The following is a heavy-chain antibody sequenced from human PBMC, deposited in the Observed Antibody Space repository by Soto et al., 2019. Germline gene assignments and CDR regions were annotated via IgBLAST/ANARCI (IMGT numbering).Heavy chain of an antibody. V-gene: IGHV1-58*01. D-gene: IGHD6-13*01. J-gene: IGHJ6*02. CDR3: AARAALSYYYYGMDV. Sequence: SVKVSCKASGFTFTSSAVQWVRQARGQRLEWIGWIVVGSGNTNYAQKFQERVTITRDMSTSTAYMELSSLRSEDTAVYYCAARAALSYYYYGMDVWGQGTTVTVSS. CDR1: GFTFTSSA. CDR2: IVVGSGNT.